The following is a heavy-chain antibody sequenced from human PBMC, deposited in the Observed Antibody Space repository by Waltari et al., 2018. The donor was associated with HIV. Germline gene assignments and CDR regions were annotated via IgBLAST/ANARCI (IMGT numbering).Heavy chain of an antibody. V-gene: IGHV3-64D*06. J-gene: IGHJ4*02. CDR2: ISSNGGST. Sequence: EVQLVESGGGLVQPGGSLRLSCSASGFTFSSYAMHWVRQAPGKGLEYVSAISSNGGSTYYADSVKCRFTISRDNSKNTLYLQMSSLRAEDTAVYYCAVLGGYSFTGGGYWGQGTLVTVSS. CDR3: AVLGGYSFTGGGY. D-gene: IGHD5-18*01. CDR1: GFTFSSYA.